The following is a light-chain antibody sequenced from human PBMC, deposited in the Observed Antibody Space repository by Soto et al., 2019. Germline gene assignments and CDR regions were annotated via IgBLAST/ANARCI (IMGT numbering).Light chain of an antibody. Sequence: QSALTQPASVSGSPGQSITISCTGTSSDVGDYNYVPWYQQHPGKAPKLMIFDVSNRPSGVSNRFSGSKSGNTASLTISGLQAEDEADYYCSSYTRSSTRVFGTGTKLTVL. CDR3: SSYTRSSTRV. J-gene: IGLJ1*01. CDR1: SSDVGDYNY. CDR2: DVS. V-gene: IGLV2-14*01.